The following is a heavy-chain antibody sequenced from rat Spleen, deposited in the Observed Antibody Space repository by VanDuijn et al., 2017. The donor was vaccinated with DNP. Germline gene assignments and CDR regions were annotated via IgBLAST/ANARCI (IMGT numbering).Heavy chain of an antibody. CDR3: ARGTTEGIDY. V-gene: IGHV3-1*01. J-gene: IGHJ2*01. CDR2: ISFSGDT. Sequence: EVQLQESGPGLVKPSQSLSLTCSVTGFSIASSFRWNWIRKFPGNKMEWIGHISFSGDTSYNPSLRGRIPISRDTSENQFFLQLNSVTTEDTATYYCARGTTEGIDYWGQGVLVTVSS. D-gene: IGHD1-11*01. CDR1: GFSIASSF.